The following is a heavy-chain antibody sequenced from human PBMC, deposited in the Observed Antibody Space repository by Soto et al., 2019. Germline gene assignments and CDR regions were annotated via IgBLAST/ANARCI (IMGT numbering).Heavy chain of an antibody. J-gene: IGHJ4*02. V-gene: IGHV3-33*01. CDR2: IWYDGSNK. CDR3: AREVPPGKYSNYADLDY. Sequence: GGSLRLSCAASGFTFSSYGMHWVRQAPGKGLEWVAVIWYDGSNKYYADSVKGRFTISRDNSKNTLYLQMNSLRAEDTAVYYCAREVPPGKYSNYADLDYWGQGTLVTVSS. CDR1: GFTFSSYG. D-gene: IGHD4-4*01.